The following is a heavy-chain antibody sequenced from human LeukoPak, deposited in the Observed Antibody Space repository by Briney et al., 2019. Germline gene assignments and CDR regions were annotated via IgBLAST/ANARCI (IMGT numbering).Heavy chain of an antibody. D-gene: IGHD3-22*01. V-gene: IGHV3-23*01. CDR2: ITSGVGIT. J-gene: IGHJ4*02. CDR3: AKGDYYDLDY. CDR1: GFTVTSNY. Sequence: GGPLRLSCVVSGFTVTSNYMSWVRQAPGKGLEWVSIITSGVGITYYADSVKGRFTISRDNSKNTLYLQMNSLRAEDTAVYYCAKGDYYDLDYWGQGNLVTVSS.